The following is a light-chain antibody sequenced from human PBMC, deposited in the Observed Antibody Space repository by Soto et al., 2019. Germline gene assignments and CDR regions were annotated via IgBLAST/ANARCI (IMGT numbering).Light chain of an antibody. J-gene: IGLJ2*01. CDR3: ETRDSNTRV. Sequence: QSVLTQSSSASASLGSSVTLTCTRSSGHISYIIDWHQQQPRKAPRSLMKLEGSGSHTQGSGVPDRFSGSSSGADRYLTISNLEVEDEDDYYCETRDSNTRVFGGGTKLTVL. V-gene: IGLV4-60*02. CDR2: LEGSGSH. CDR1: SGHISYI.